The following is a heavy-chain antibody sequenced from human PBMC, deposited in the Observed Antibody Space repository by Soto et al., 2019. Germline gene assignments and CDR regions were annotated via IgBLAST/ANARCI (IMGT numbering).Heavy chain of an antibody. CDR1: GFTFSGHW. D-gene: IGHD2-15*01. Sequence: EVQLVESGGGLVQPGGSLRLSCAASGFTFSGHWMHWVRQAPGKGLVWVSRISSDGSSADYADSVKGRFTISRDNTKNALYLQMNSLRAEDTALYYCARVLYCSGGACYSNFDYWGQGTPVTVSS. J-gene: IGHJ4*02. CDR2: ISSDGSSA. CDR3: ARVLYCSGGACYSNFDY. V-gene: IGHV3-74*01.